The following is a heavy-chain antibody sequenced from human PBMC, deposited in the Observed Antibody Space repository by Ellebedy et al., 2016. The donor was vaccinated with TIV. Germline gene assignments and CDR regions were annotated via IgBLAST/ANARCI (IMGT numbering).Heavy chain of an antibody. V-gene: IGHV1-3*01. Sequence: AASVKVSCKASGYSFTSFTMQWVRQAPGQRLEWMGWINLGNGNTKYAQNFQGRVTFTSDTSANTVYMELRSLRSEDTAVFYCARMGDLLTGSPYIYYGMDVWGQGTTVTVSS. CDR3: ARMGDLLTGSPYIYYGMDV. J-gene: IGHJ6*02. CDR1: GYSFTSFT. CDR2: INLGNGNT. D-gene: IGHD3-9*01.